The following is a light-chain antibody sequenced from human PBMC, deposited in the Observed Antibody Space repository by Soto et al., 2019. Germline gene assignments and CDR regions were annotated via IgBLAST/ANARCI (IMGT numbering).Light chain of an antibody. CDR1: QSVSSSY. CDR3: QQYGSSPGT. J-gene: IGKJ1*01. Sequence: IGLTQSPCTLSLSPGERATLSCRASQSVSSSYLAWYQQKPGQAPRLLIYGASSRATGIPDRFSGSGSGTDFTLTISRLEPEDFAVYYCQQYGSSPGTFGQGTKVDI. V-gene: IGKV3-20*01. CDR2: GAS.